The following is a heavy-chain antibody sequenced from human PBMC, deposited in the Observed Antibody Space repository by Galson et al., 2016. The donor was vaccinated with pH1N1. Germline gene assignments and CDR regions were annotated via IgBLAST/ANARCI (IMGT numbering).Heavy chain of an antibody. D-gene: IGHD3-22*01. CDR2: IIPIFNKV. V-gene: IGHV1-69*13. CDR3: EREDYYDSDLSDWYFDL. Sequence: SVKVSCKASGGTFGSYGINWVRQAPGQGLEWMGVIIPIFNKVKYAQNFQGRVTITADESTTTAYMELSSLRSDDTAMYYCEREDYYDSDLSDWYFDLWGRGTLLPVSS. CDR1: GGTFGSYG. J-gene: IGHJ2*01.